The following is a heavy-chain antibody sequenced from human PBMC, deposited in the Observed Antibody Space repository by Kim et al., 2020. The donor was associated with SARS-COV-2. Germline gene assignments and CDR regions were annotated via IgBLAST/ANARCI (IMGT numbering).Heavy chain of an antibody. CDR3: ARSILQVGWLPMDV. V-gene: IGHV4-59*01. Sequence: NTCLNSRVTISVDTSKNQFSLELSSVTAADTAVYYWARSILQVGWLPMDVWGKGTTVTVSS. D-gene: IGHD5-12*01. J-gene: IGHJ6*04.